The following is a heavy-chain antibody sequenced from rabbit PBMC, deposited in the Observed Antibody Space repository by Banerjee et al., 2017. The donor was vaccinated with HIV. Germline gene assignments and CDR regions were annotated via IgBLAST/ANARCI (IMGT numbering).Heavy chain of an antibody. Sequence: QLEESAGGLVQPGGSLKLSCKASGFTLSSYYMNWVRQAPGKGLEWIGYIDPVFGITYYANWVNGRFSISRENAQNTVLLQMTSRTAADTATYFCVRGASGSGYYSLWGQGTLVTVS. D-gene: IGHD1-1*01. CDR3: VRGASGSGYYSL. CDR2: IDPVFGIT. CDR1: GFTLSSYY. V-gene: IGHV1S7*01. J-gene: IGHJ4*01.